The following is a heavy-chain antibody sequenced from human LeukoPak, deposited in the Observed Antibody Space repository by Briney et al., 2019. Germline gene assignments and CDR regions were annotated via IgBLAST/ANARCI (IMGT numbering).Heavy chain of an antibody. Sequence: GGSLRLSCATSGFTFSDYYMSWIRQAPGKGLERLSYISGSGSDINYADSVKGRFTVSRDNAKSALYLQMNSLGVEDTAIYYCAIKAREAPEWGQGTLVTVSS. CDR1: GFTFSDYY. V-gene: IGHV3-11*01. J-gene: IGHJ4*01. CDR3: AIKAREAPE. CDR2: ISGSGSDI.